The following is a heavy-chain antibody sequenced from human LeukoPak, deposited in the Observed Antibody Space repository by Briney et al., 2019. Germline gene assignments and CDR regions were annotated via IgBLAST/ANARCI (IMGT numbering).Heavy chain of an antibody. Sequence: GGSLRLSCAASGFTFSSYVMSWVRQAPGQGLEGVSAITGDGGSTDYADSVKGRFSISRDNSKNTLHLQRNSLRAEDTALYYCAKKVAGYYGHYSDYWGQGTLVTVSS. CDR3: AKKVAGYYGHYSDY. J-gene: IGHJ4*02. D-gene: IGHD1-26*01. CDR1: GFTFSSYV. V-gene: IGHV3-23*01. CDR2: ITGDGGST.